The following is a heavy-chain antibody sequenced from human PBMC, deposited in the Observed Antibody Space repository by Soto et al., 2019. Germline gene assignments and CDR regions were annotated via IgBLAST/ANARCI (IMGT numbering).Heavy chain of an antibody. CDR3: ARDQVKGTMTIL. V-gene: IGHV3-30-3*01. CDR1: GFTFINYA. CDR2: ISYDGSNK. D-gene: IGHD4-17*01. Sequence: GGSLRLSCAASGFTFINYAMHWVRQAPGKGLEWVAVISYDGSNKYYADSVKGRFTISRDNSKNTMYLQMNSLSAEDTAVYHCARDQVKGTMTILWGQGTLVTVSS. J-gene: IGHJ4*02.